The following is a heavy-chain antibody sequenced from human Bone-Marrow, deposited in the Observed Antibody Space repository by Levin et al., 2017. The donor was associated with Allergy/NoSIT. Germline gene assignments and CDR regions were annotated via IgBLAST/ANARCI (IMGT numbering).Heavy chain of an antibody. Sequence: GESLKISCKASNYRFRSYGISWVRQAPGQGLEWMGWISPYKGDASYSQKYQGRLTMTTDTSTSTAYMELRSLVSDDTAVYYCAIYWNYEDYWGQGTLLTVSS. V-gene: IGHV1-18*01. CDR2: ISPYKGDA. D-gene: IGHD1-7*01. CDR1: NYRFRSYG. CDR3: AIYWNYEDY. J-gene: IGHJ4*02.